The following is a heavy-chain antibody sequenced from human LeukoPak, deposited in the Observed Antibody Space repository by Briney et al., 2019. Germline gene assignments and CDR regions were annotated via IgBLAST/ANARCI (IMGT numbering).Heavy chain of an antibody. V-gene: IGHV4-34*01. J-gene: IGHJ4*02. Sequence: SETLSLTCAVYGGSFSGYYWSWIRQPPGKGLEWIGSIYYSGSTYYNPSLKNRVTISVDTSKNQFSLKLSSVTAADTAVYYCARTRYYYNSRSYGAPYYFDYWGQGTLVTVSS. D-gene: IGHD3-10*01. CDR3: ARTRYYYNSRSYGAPYYFDY. CDR2: IYYSGST. CDR1: GGSFSGYY.